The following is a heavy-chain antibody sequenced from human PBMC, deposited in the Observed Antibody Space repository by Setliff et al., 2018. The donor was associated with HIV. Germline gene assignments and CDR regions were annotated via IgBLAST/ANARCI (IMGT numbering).Heavy chain of an antibody. Sequence: GGSLRLSCAASGFTFSRYGMHWVRQAPGKGLEWVAFISYDGSKKYDADFVEGRFTISRDNSRNTVNLQMNSLRGDDTAVYYCARDFKSGYVDYLGQGIPVTVSS. J-gene: IGHJ4*02. CDR2: ISYDGSKK. CDR3: ARDFKSGYVDY. D-gene: IGHD2-15*01. V-gene: IGHV3-30*04. CDR1: GFTFSRYG.